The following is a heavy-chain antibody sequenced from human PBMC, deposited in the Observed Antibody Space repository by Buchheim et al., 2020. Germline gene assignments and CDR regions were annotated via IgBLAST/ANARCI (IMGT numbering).Heavy chain of an antibody. CDR3: ARLAAVMVQGVISNYYYYGMDV. D-gene: IGHD3-10*01. CDR2: MNPNSGNT. CDR1: GYTFTSYD. J-gene: IGHJ6*02. Sequence: QVQLVQSGAEVKKPGASVKVSCKASGYTFTSYDINWVRQATGQGLEWMGWMNPNSGNTGYAQKFQGRVTMTRNTSISKAYMELSSLRSEDTAVYYCARLAAVMVQGVISNYYYYGMDVWGQGTT. V-gene: IGHV1-8*01.